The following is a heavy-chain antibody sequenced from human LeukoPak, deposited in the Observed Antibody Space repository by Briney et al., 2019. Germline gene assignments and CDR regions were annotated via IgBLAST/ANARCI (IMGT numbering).Heavy chain of an antibody. Sequence: SETLSLTCTVSGGSISSYDWSWIRQPPGKGLEWIGYIYYSGSTNYNPSLKSRVTISVDTSKNQFSLKLSSVTAADTAVYYCAGLYYYDSSGYKNDYWGQGTLVTVSS. CDR1: GGSISSYD. J-gene: IGHJ4*02. CDR3: AGLYYYDSSGYKNDY. D-gene: IGHD3-22*01. V-gene: IGHV4-59*08. CDR2: IYYSGST.